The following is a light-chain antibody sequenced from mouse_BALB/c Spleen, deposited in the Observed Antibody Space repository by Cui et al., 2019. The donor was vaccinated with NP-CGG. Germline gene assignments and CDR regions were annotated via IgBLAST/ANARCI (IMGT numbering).Light chain of an antibody. J-gene: IGLJ1*01. CDR2: GTN. CDR3: ALWYSNHWV. V-gene: IGLV1*01. CDR1: TGAVTTNNF. Sequence: QAVATQESAITTSPGETVTLTCRSSTGAVTTNNFANWVQEKPDHLFTGLIGGTNNRAPGVPARFSGSLIGDKAALTITGAQTEDEAIYFCALWYSNHWVFGGGTKLTVL.